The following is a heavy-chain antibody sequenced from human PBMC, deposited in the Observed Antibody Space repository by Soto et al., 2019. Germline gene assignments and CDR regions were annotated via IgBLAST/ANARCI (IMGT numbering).Heavy chain of an antibody. V-gene: IGHV3-23*01. CDR3: AKDLLAYYYDSSGSAYYFDY. Sequence: PGGSLRLSCASSGFTFSSYAMIWVRQSPGNGLDWVSASSGSGGSTYYADSVKVRFTISRDNSKNTLYLQMNSLRAEDTAVYYCAKDLLAYYYDSSGSAYYFDYWGQGTLVTVSS. CDR1: GFTFSSYA. D-gene: IGHD3-22*01. CDR2: SSGSGGST. J-gene: IGHJ4*02.